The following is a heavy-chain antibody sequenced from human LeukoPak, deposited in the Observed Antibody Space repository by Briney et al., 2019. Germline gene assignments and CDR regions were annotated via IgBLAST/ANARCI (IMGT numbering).Heavy chain of an antibody. CDR2: ISGSGGST. CDR1: GFTFSSYA. V-gene: IGHV3-23*01. D-gene: IGHD2-2*01. Sequence: GGSLRLSCAASGFTFSSYAMSWVRQAPGKGLEWVSAISGSGGSTYYADSVKGWFTISRDNSKNTLYLQMNSLRAEDTAVYYCAKRYCSSTSCSLFDYWGQGTLVTVSS. J-gene: IGHJ4*02. CDR3: AKRYCSSTSCSLFDY.